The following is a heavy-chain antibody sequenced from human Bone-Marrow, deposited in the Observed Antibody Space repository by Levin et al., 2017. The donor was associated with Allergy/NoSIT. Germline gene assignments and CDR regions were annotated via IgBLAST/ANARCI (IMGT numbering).Heavy chain of an antibody. CDR1: GFTFSSYG. J-gene: IGHJ5*02. CDR2: IWYDGSNK. V-gene: IGHV3-33*01. D-gene: IGHD6-13*01. CDR3: ARDREGSSSWYTLPRTPNWFDP. Sequence: GESLKISCAASGFTFSSYGMHWVRQAPGKGLEWVAVIWYDGSNKYYADSVKGRFTISRDNSKNTLYLQMNSLRAEDTAVYYCARDREGSSSWYTLPRTPNWFDPWGQGTLVTVSS.